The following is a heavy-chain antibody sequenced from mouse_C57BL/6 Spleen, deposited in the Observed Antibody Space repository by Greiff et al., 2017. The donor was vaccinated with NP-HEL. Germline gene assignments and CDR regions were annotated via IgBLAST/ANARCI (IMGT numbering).Heavy chain of an antibody. V-gene: IGHV1-63*01. CDR2: IYPGGGYT. CDR1: GYTFTNYW. D-gene: IGHD1-1*01. CDR3: ARYITTVGFDY. J-gene: IGHJ2*01. Sequence: QVQLQQSGAELVRPGTSVKMSCKASGYTFTNYWIGWAKQRPGHGLEWIGDIYPGGGYTNYDEKFKGKATLTADKSSSTAYMQFSSLTSEDSAIYYCARYITTVGFDYWGQGTTLTVSS.